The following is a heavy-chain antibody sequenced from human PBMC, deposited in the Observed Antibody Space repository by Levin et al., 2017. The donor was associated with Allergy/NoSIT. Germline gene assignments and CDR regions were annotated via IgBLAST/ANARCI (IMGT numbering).Heavy chain of an antibody. CDR2: IYYSGST. Sequence: GSLRLSCTVSGGSISTSSYYWGWIRQPPGKGLEWIGNIYYSGSTYYNPSLRSRVTISVDTSKNQFSLKVSSVTAADTAVYYCARDEMVHEIQYYYGMDVWGQGTTVTVSS. CDR1: GGSISTSSYY. CDR3: ARDEMVHEIQYYYGMDV. V-gene: IGHV4-39*07. D-gene: IGHD2-8*01. J-gene: IGHJ6*02.